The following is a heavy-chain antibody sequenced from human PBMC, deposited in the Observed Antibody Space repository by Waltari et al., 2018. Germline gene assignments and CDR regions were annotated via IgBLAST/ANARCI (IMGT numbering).Heavy chain of an antibody. CDR1: GYTFTSYG. J-gene: IGHJ2*01. D-gene: IGHD2-2*01. CDR3: ARGGVVVPAAMGFDL. Sequence: QVQLVQSGAEVKKPGASVHVPCKASGYTFTSYGISWLRQARGHGLEWMGWSSAYNGNTNYAQKLQGRVTMTTDTSTSTAYMELRSLRSDDTAVYYCARGGVVVPAAMGFDLWGRGTLVTVSS. V-gene: IGHV1-18*04. CDR2: SSAYNGNT.